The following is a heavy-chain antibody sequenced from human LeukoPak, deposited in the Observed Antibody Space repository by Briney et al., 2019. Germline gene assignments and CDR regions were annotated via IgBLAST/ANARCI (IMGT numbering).Heavy chain of an antibody. CDR2: AKSKIGGGTT. CDR3: VTGLYDTGGVDH. V-gene: IGHV3-15*01. Sequence: GGSLRLSCAASGFTFSTYNMNWVRQAPGKGLEWVGRAKSKIGGGTTDYAAPVKGRFIISRDDSTSTVYLQMNSLKIEETAIYYCVTGLYDTGGVDHWGQGTLVTVSS. J-gene: IGHJ4*02. CDR1: GFTFSTYN. D-gene: IGHD2-8*02.